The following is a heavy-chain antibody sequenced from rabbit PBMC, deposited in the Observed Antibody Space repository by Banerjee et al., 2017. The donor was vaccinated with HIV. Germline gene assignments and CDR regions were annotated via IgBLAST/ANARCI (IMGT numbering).Heavy chain of an antibody. V-gene: IGHV1S45*01. CDR2: INTSSGNT. J-gene: IGHJ4*01. Sequence: QEQLEESGGDLVKPEGSLTITCTASGFSFSNKYVMCWVRQAPGKGLEWIACINTSSGNTVYATWAKGRFTISRTSSTTVALQMTSLTVADTATYFCGRDRDGDAGYGSLALWGPGTLVTVS. CDR1: GFSFSNKYV. CDR3: GRDRDGDAGYGSLAL. D-gene: IGHD6-1*01.